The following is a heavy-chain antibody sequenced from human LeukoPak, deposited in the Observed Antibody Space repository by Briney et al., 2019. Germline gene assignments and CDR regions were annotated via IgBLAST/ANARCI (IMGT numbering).Heavy chain of an antibody. D-gene: IGHD3-22*01. J-gene: IGHJ5*02. CDR2: INPNSGGT. CDR3: ARDRGYYYDSSGYPGFNWFDP. V-gene: IGHV1-2*02. Sequence: ASVKVSCKASGYTFTGYYMHWVRQSPGQGLEWMGCINPNSGGTNYAQKFQGRVIMTRDTSISTAYMELSRLRSDDTAVYYCARDRGYYYDSSGYPGFNWFDPWGQGTLVTVSS. CDR1: GYTFTGYY.